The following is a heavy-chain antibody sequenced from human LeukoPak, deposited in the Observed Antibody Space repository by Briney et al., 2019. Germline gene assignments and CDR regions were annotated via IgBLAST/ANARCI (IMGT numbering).Heavy chain of an antibody. CDR3: TRHSEGYSSSWYYYYYMDV. D-gene: IGHD6-13*01. CDR2: IRSKANSYAT. J-gene: IGHJ6*03. V-gene: IGHV3-73*01. Sequence: PGGSLRLSCAASGFTFSGSAMHWVRQASGKGLEWVGRIRSKANSYATAYAASVKGRFTISRDDSKNTAYLQMNSLKTEDTAVYYCTRHSEGYSSSWYYYYYMDVWGKGTTVTVSS. CDR1: GFTFSGSA.